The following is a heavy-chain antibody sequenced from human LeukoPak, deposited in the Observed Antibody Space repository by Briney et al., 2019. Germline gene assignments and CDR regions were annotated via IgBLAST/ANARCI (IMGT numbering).Heavy chain of an antibody. CDR1: GYTLTELS. J-gene: IGHJ6*03. CDR2: FDPEDGET. CDR3: ATSGGGSSWSDPLYYYYYMDV. D-gene: IGHD6-13*01. V-gene: IGHV1-24*01. Sequence: ASVKVSCKVSGYTLTELSMHWVRQAPGKGLAWMGGFDPEDGETIYAQKFQGRVTMTEDTSTDTAYMELSSLRSEDTAVYYCATSGGGSSWSDPLYYYYYMDVWGKGTTVTVSS.